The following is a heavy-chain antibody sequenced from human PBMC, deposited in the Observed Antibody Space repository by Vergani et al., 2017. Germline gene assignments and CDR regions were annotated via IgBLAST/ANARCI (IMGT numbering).Heavy chain of an antibody. CDR3: VGDLHSRVPFDV. J-gene: IGHJ4*02. CDR1: GLSITGGNY. V-gene: IGHV4-38-2*02. D-gene: IGHD2-2*01. Sequence: QVQLQESGPGLLRLSETLSLTCSVSGLSITGGNYWGWVRQSPVKGLEWIGRVLHLGTLYYNPSLQSRVTISMDASNLFSLKLTSVTAAYTAVYFCVGDLHSRVPFDVWGQGSLVTVSS. CDR2: VLHLGTL.